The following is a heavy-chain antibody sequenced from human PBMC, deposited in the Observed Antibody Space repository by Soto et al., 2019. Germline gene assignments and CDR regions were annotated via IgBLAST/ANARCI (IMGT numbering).Heavy chain of an antibody. CDR1: GFTFSDYG. V-gene: IGHV3-30*03. D-gene: IGHD2-15*01. CDR2: ISYDGGDR. CDR3: ARSTYCNGGSCYPQY. Sequence: GGSLRLSCEGPGFTFSDYGFHWVRQAPGKGLEWVAMISYDGGDRYYRDSVQGRFTISRDDSKNTVFLQMNSLRTEDTAMYYCARSTYCNGGSCYPQYWGPGTLVTVSS. J-gene: IGHJ4*02.